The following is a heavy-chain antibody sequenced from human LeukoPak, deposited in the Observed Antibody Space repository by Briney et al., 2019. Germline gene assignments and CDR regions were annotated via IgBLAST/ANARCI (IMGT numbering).Heavy chain of an antibody. J-gene: IGHJ6*02. D-gene: IGHD3-3*01. CDR2: IYPGDSDT. Sequence: GESLKVSCKGSGYSFTSYWIGWVRQMPGKGLEWMGIIYPGDSDTRYSPSFQGQVTISADKSISTAYLQWSSLKASDTAMYYCARLQTGYDFWSGYYSYYYYGMDVWGRGTTVTVSS. CDR3: ARLQTGYDFWSGYYSYYYYGMDV. V-gene: IGHV5-51*01. CDR1: GYSFTSYW.